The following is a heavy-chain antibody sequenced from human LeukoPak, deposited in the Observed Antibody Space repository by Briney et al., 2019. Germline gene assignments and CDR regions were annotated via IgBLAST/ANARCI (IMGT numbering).Heavy chain of an antibody. CDR3: ARDVIVVEDDAFDI. D-gene: IGHD3-22*01. CDR1: GFTFSSYA. Sequence: PGGSLRLSCAASGFTFSSYAMHWVRQAPGKGLEWVAVISYDGSNKYYADSVKGRFTISRDNSKNTLYLQMNSLRAEDTAVYYCARDVIVVEDDAFDIWGQGTMVTVSS. J-gene: IGHJ3*02. CDR2: ISYDGSNK. V-gene: IGHV3-30-3*01.